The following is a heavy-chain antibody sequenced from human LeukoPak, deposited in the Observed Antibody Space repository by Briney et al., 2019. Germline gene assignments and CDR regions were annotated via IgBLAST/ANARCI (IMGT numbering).Heavy chain of an antibody. V-gene: IGHV4-61*05. CDR1: GGSISSSSYY. Sequence: PSETLSLTCTVSGGSISSSSYYWGWIRQPPGKGLEWIGYIYYSGSTNYNPSLKSRVTISVDTSKNQFSLKLSSVTAADTAVYYCARNAAADYWGQGTLVTVSS. J-gene: IGHJ4*02. CDR2: IYYSGST. D-gene: IGHD6-13*01. CDR3: ARNAAADY.